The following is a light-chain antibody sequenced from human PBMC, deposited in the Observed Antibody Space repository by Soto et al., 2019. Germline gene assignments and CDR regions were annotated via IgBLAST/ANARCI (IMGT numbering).Light chain of an antibody. CDR3: QQYYTTPFT. CDR1: QSLLYRSTHNNY. CDR2: WAS. J-gene: IGKJ2*01. Sequence: DIVMTQSPDSLAVSLDERATINCKSSQSLLYRSTHNNYLAWYQQRPGQPPKLLIYWASTRESGVPDRFSGSGSGTNFTLSISTLQAEDVAIYYCQQYYTTPFTFGQGTRLEIK. V-gene: IGKV4-1*01.